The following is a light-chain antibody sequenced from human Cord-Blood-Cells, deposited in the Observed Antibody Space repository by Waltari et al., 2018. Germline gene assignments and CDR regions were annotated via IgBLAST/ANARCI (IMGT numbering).Light chain of an antibody. CDR1: SSNIGSTY. CDR3: AAWDDSLSGYV. CDR2: RNN. J-gene: IGLJ1*01. V-gene: IGLV1-47*01. Sequence: QSVLTQPPSASGTPGQRVTIPCSGSSSNIGSTYVYWYQQFPGTAPKLLIYRNNQRPSGVPDRFSGSKSGTSASLAISGLRSEDEADYYCAAWDDSLSGYVFGTGTKVTVL.